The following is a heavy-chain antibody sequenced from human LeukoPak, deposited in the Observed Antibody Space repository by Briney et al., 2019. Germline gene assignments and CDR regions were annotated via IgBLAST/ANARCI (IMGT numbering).Heavy chain of an antibody. CDR1: GGSISSYY. CDR3: AGGGDSGGYYYPMFDY. J-gene: IGHJ4*02. D-gene: IGHD3-22*01. CDR2: IYYSGST. Sequence: SSETLSLTCTVSGGSISSYYWSWIRQPPGKGLEWIGYIYYSGSTNYNPSLKSRVTISVDTSKNQFFLKLNSVTAADTAVYYCAGGGDSGGYYYPMFDYWGQGTLVTVSS. V-gene: IGHV4-59*01.